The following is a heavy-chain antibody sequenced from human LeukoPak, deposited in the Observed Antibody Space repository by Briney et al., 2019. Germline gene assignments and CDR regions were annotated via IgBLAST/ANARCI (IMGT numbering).Heavy chain of an antibody. CDR3: ATGHTVTTYFDY. CDR1: GGSFSGYY. J-gene: IGHJ4*02. D-gene: IGHD4-17*01. V-gene: IGHV4-34*01. CDR2: INHSGST. Sequence: SETLSLTCAVYGGSFSGYYWSWIRQPPGKGLEWIGGINHSGSTNYNPSLKSRVTISVDTSKNQFSLKLSSVTAADTAVYYCATGHTVTTYFDYWGQGTLVTVSS.